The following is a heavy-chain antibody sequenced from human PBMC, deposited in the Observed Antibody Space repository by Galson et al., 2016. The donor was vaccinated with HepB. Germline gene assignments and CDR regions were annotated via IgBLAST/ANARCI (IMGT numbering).Heavy chain of an antibody. J-gene: IGHJ4*02. D-gene: IGHD6-19*01. CDR2: IAYGGRAN. CDR3: AKETTQYISGWGFDY. CDR1: GFSFSNFG. V-gene: IGHV3-30*18. Sequence: SLRLSCAASGFSFSNFGMHRVRQAPGKGLQWVAVIAYGGRANYYADSVKGRFTISRDNSKNMMYLQMDSLRTEDTAVYYCAKETTQYISGWGFDYWGQGTLVTVSS.